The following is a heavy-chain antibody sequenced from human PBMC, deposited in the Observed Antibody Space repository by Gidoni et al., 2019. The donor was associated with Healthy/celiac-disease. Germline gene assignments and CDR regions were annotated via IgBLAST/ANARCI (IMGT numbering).Heavy chain of an antibody. Sequence: EVQLVESGGGLVQPGGSLRLSCAASGFSFSSHWMSWVRQAPGKGLEWVANIKQDGSEKYYVDSVKGRFTISRDNAKNSLYLQMNSLRAEDTAVYYCARGGGIGDDSYYYYMDVWGKGTTVTVSS. V-gene: IGHV3-7*03. CDR3: ARGGGIGDDSYYYYMDV. J-gene: IGHJ6*03. CDR2: IKQDGSEK. CDR1: GFSFSSHW. D-gene: IGHD4-17*01.